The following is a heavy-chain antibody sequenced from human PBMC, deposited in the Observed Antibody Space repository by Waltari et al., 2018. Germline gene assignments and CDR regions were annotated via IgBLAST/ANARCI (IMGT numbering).Heavy chain of an antibody. CDR3: ARDGSMTTGVAAPFDY. CDR1: GYSISSGYY. D-gene: IGHD4-17*01. Sequence: QEQLQESGPGLVKPSETLSLTCAVSGYSISSGYYWGWIRQPPGKGLEWIGSIYHSGSTYYNPSLKSRVTISVDTSKNQFSLKLSSVTAADTAVYYCARDGSMTTGVAAPFDYWGQGTLVTVSS. CDR2: IYHSGST. V-gene: IGHV4-38-2*02. J-gene: IGHJ4*02.